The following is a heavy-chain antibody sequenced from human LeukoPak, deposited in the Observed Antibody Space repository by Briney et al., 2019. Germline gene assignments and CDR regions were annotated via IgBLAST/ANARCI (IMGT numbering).Heavy chain of an antibody. V-gene: IGHV3-48*03. CDR3: ARDMLGYFDS. CDR2: VRSSGTTT. CDR1: GFSFTNFG. D-gene: IGHD2-15*01. J-gene: IGHJ4*02. Sequence: GGSLRLSCAASGFSFTNFGMNWVRQAPGKGLERVAYVRSSGTTTYYADSVKGRFTISRDNAKNSLYLQMNSLRAEDTAVYYCARDMLGYFDSWGQGTLVTVSS.